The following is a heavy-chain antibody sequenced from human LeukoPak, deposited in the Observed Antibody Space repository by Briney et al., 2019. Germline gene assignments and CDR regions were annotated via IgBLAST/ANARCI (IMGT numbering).Heavy chain of an antibody. J-gene: IGHJ3*02. CDR2: IYPGDSDT. CDR1: GYSFTNYW. Sequence: GESLKISCKGSGYSFTNYWIGWVRPMPGKGLECMGIIYPGDSDTRYSPSFQGQVTISADKSISTAYLQWSSLKASDTAMYYCARRITYDFWSGYQDAFDIWGQGTMVTVSS. D-gene: IGHD3-3*01. CDR3: ARRITYDFWSGYQDAFDI. V-gene: IGHV5-51*01.